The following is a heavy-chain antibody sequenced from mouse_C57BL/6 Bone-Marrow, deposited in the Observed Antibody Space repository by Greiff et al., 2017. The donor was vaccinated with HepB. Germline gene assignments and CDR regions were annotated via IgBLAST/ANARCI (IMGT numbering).Heavy chain of an antibody. CDR3: ARDSSGPVDFDY. V-gene: IGHV1-81*01. CDR1: GYTFTSYG. D-gene: IGHD3-2*02. Sequence: QVQLQQSGAELARPGASVKLSCKASGYTFTSYGISWVKQRTGQGLEWIGEIYPRSGNTYYNEKFKGKATLTADKSSSTAYMELRSRTSEDSAVYFCARDSSGPVDFDYWGQGTTLTVSS. J-gene: IGHJ2*01. CDR2: IYPRSGNT.